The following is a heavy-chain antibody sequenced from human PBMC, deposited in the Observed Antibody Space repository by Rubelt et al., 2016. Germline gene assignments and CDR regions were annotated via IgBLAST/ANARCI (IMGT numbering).Heavy chain of an antibody. CDR2: VSANTGNT. CDR1: GYTFTSYG. CDR3: ARSPRYDFEDNWFDP. J-gene: IGHJ5*02. D-gene: IGHD3-3*01. V-gene: IGHV1-18*01. Sequence: QVQLVQSGAEVKKPGASVTVSCTASGYTFTSYGIRWVRQAPGQGLGWLGGVSANTGNTNPARKLQGRGTMTTDTSTSTAYMELRSLRSEDTAVYYCARSPRYDFEDNWFDPWGQGTLVTVSS.